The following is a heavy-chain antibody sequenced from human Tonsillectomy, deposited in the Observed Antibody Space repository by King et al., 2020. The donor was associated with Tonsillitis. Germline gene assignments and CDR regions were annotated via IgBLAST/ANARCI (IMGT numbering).Heavy chain of an antibody. V-gene: IGHV3-48*03. CDR3: ARVRENSSGWSALDI. CDR1: GFTFSSYE. CDR2: ISTGGSTI. J-gene: IGHJ3*02. D-gene: IGHD6-19*01. Sequence: VQLVESGGGFVQPGGSLRLSCVASGFTFSSYEMNWVRQAPGKGLVWVSFISTGGSTIYYADSVKGRFTISRDNARNSLYLQMNSLRVEDTAVYYCARVRENSSGWSALDIWGPGTMVTVSS.